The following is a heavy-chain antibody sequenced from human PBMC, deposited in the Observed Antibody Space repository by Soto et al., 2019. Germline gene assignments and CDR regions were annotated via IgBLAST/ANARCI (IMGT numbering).Heavy chain of an antibody. V-gene: IGHV1-69*01. CDR3: ARWEYYYGSGSYFLHYYYGMDV. Sequence: QVQLVQSGAEVKKPGSSVKVSCKASGGTFSSYAISWVRQAPGQGLEWMGGIIPIFGTANYAQKFQGRVTITVDESTSTAYMELSSLRSEDTAVYYCARWEYYYGSGSYFLHYYYGMDVWGQGTTVTVSS. J-gene: IGHJ6*02. D-gene: IGHD3-10*01. CDR1: GGTFSSYA. CDR2: IIPIFGTA.